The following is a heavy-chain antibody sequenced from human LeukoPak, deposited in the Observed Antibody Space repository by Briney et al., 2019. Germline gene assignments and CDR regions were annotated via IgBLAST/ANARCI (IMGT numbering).Heavy chain of an antibody. D-gene: IGHD3-10*01. CDR2: IKWNGGST. Sequence: GGSLRLSCAASGFTFSTYSMNWVRQAPGKGLEWVSSIKWNGGSTGYADSVKGQFTISRDNAKNSLYLQMNSLRAEDTAMYYCARDREGFGESYFDYWGQGTLVTVSS. CDR1: GFTFSTYS. V-gene: IGHV3-20*04. CDR3: ARDREGFGESYFDY. J-gene: IGHJ4*02.